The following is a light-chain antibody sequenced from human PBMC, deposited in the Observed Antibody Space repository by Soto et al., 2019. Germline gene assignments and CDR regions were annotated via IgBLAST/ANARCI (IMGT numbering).Light chain of an antibody. Sequence: DIQMNQSTSTISASVGDRVTITCRASQTISTSLAWYQQTKGKAPKLLIYAASSLQSGVPSRFRGSGSWTDFTLTISRLQPEDFATDYCQQANSFPLTFGGGTKVDIK. CDR3: QQANSFPLT. CDR1: QTISTS. V-gene: IGKV1-12*01. J-gene: IGKJ4*01. CDR2: AAS.